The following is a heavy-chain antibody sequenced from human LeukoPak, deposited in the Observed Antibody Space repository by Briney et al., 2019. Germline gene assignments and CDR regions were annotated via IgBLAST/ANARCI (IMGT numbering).Heavy chain of an antibody. J-gene: IGHJ3*02. Sequence: PGGSLRLSCAASGFTFSSYGMHWVRQAPGKGLEWVAVIWSDENKKFYADSVKGRFTISRDNFKSTPYLQMDSLRVEDTAVYYCAREGLTSTPNNAFDIWGQGSVVTVSS. CDR2: IWSDENKK. D-gene: IGHD4-23*01. V-gene: IGHV3-33*01. CDR1: GFTFSSYG. CDR3: AREGLTSTPNNAFDI.